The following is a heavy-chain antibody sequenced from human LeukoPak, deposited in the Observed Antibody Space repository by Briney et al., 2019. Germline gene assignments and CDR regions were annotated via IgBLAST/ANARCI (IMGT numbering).Heavy chain of an antibody. Sequence: ASVKVSCKASGYTFTGYYMHWVRQAPGQGLEWMGWINPNSGGTNYAQKFQGWVTMTRDTSISTAYMELSRPRSDDTAVYYCARDGAVAGIRVDYYYYGMDVWGQGTTVTFSS. CDR3: ARDGAVAGIRVDYYYYGMDV. CDR2: INPNSGGT. D-gene: IGHD6-19*01. V-gene: IGHV1-2*04. CDR1: GYTFTGYY. J-gene: IGHJ6*02.